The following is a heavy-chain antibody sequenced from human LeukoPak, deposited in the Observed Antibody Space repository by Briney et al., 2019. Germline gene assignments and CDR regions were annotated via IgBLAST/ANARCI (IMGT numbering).Heavy chain of an antibody. CDR1: GGSISSYY. Sequence: SETLSLTSTVSGGSISSYYWIWIRQPPGKGLEWIGYIYYSGSTNYNPSLKSRVTISVDTSKNQFSLKLSSVTTADTAVYYCARGPRRYYYYYMDVWGKGTTVTVSS. CDR3: ARGPRRYYYYYMDV. CDR2: IYYSGST. V-gene: IGHV4-59*01. J-gene: IGHJ6*03.